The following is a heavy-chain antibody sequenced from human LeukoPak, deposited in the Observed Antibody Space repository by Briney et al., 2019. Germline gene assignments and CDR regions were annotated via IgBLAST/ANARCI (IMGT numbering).Heavy chain of an antibody. J-gene: IGHJ6*03. CDR3: ARVVSGYDFLYLYYYMDV. D-gene: IGHD5-12*01. V-gene: IGHV4-34*01. CDR1: GGSFSGYY. Sequence: PSETLSLTCAVYGGSFSGYYWSWIRQPPGKGLEWIGEINHSGSTNYNPSLESRVTISGDMSNNQFSLQLSSVTAADTAVYFCARVVSGYDFLYLYYYMDVWGKGTTVTVSS. CDR2: INHSGST.